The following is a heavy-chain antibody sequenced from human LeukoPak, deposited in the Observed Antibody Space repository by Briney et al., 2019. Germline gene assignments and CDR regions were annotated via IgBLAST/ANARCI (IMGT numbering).Heavy chain of an antibody. CDR1: GGSFSGYY. CDR2: IYYSGST. Sequence: SETLSLTCAVYGGSFSGYYWSWIRQPPGKGLEWIGYIYYSGSTNYNPSLKSRVTISVDTSKNQFSLKLSSVTAADTAVYYCARVPGGYCSSTSCYHYFDLWGRGTLVTVSS. V-gene: IGHV4-59*08. CDR3: ARVPGGYCSSTSCYHYFDL. J-gene: IGHJ2*01. D-gene: IGHD2-2*01.